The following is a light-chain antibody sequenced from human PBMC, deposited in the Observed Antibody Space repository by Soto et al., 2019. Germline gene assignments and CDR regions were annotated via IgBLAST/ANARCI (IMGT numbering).Light chain of an antibody. CDR3: NSSKAGGRVV. J-gene: IGLJ2*01. Sequence: QSVLTQPASVSGSPGQSITISCTGTNSDIGGYNFVSWYQQHPGKAPKVIIYDVNNRPSGVSHRFSGSKSGNTASLTISGLQPAEEDAYYYNSSKAGGRVVFGGGTKLTVL. CDR2: DVN. V-gene: IGLV2-14*01. CDR1: NSDIGGYNF.